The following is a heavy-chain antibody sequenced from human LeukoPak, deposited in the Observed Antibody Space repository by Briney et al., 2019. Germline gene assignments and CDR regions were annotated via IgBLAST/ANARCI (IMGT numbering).Heavy chain of an antibody. D-gene: IGHD4-11*01. CDR1: GFTFSNEA. CDR3: TKVWSGSSNWALRVFDY. J-gene: IGHJ4*02. CDR2: ISPGGGTT. V-gene: IGHV3-23*01. Sequence: PGGSLRLSCAVSGFTFSNEAMGWVRQLRGGGLEWVSTISPGGGTTYYAESMKGRFTISRDNSKSTLYLEMNSLRVEDTAVYYCTKVWSGSSNWALRVFDYWGQGALVTVSS.